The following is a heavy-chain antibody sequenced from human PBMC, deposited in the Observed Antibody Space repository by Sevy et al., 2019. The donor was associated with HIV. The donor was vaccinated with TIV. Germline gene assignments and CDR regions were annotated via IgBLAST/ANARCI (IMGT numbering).Heavy chain of an antibody. CDR2: LYYSGST. CDR3: ATMASGSNYFDF. Sequence: SETLSLTCTVSGGSISSYFWNWIRQPPGKGLEWIGYLYYSGSTYYKPSLNSRVTISVDTSKNQLSLKLISVTAADSAVYYCATMASGSNYFDFWGQGTLVTVSS. V-gene: IGHV4-59*01. J-gene: IGHJ4*02. CDR1: GGSISSYF. D-gene: IGHD3-10*01.